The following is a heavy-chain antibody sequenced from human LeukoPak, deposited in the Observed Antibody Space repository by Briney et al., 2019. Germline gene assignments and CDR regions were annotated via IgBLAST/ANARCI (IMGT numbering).Heavy chain of an antibody. V-gene: IGHV1-24*01. Sequence: ASVKVSCKVSGYTLTELSMHWVRQAPGKGLEWMGGFDPEDGETIYAQKFQGRVTMTEDTSTDTAHMELSSLRSEDTAVYYCATALRYCTNGVCYTPNPHFDYWGQGTLVTVSS. CDR2: FDPEDGET. CDR3: ATALRYCTNGVCYTPNPHFDY. CDR1: GYTLTELS. J-gene: IGHJ4*02. D-gene: IGHD2-8*01.